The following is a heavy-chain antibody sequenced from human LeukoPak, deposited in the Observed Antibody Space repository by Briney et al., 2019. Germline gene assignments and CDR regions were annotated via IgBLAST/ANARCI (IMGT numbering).Heavy chain of an antibody. CDR1: GGSISSYY. Sequence: PSETLSLTCTVSGGSISSYYWSWIRQPPGKGLEWIGYIYYSGSTNYNPSLKSRVTISVDTSKNQFSLKLSSVTAADTAVFYCAKIVGATGSFDYWGQGTLVTVSS. D-gene: IGHD1-26*01. V-gene: IGHV4-59*08. J-gene: IGHJ4*02. CDR2: IYYSGST. CDR3: AKIVGATGSFDY.